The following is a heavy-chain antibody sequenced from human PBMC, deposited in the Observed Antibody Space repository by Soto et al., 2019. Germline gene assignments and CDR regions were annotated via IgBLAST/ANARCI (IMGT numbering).Heavy chain of an antibody. CDR3: ARYHFGDYAFDS. V-gene: IGHV3-7*04. D-gene: IGHD4-17*01. J-gene: IGHJ4*02. CDR1: GFIFSGNW. CDR2: IKQDGSEK. Sequence: PGGSLRLSCAASGFIFSGNWMSWVRQAPGKGLEWVANIKQDGSEKRYVDSVDGRFTISRDNAKNSLYLQMNSLVVEDTATYYCARYHFGDYAFDSWGQGTPVTVSS.